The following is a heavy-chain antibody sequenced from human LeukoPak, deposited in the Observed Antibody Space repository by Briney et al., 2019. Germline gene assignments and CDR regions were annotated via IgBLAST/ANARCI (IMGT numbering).Heavy chain of an antibody. D-gene: IGHD3-10*01. CDR1: DGSFSGYY. J-gene: IGHJ4*02. CDR2: INHSGST. V-gene: IGHV4-34*01. CDR3: ARRRITMVRGVSPFSY. Sequence: PSETLSLTCAVYDGSFSGYYWSWIRQPPGKGLEWIGEINHSGSTNYNPSLKSRVTISVDTSKNQFSLKLSSVTAADTAVYYCARRRITMVRGVSPFSYWGQGTLVTVSS.